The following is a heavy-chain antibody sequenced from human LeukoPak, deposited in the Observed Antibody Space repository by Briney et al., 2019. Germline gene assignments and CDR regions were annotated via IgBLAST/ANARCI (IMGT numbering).Heavy chain of an antibody. J-gene: IGHJ4*02. CDR2: TYPGDSDT. Sequence: GESLKISCKGSGYSFTSYWIGWVRQMPGKGLEWMGITYPGDSDTRYSPSFQGQVTISADKSISTAYLQWSSLKASDTAMYYCARPDSSGYYYFDYWGQGTLVTVSS. V-gene: IGHV5-51*01. D-gene: IGHD3-22*01. CDR1: GYSFTSYW. CDR3: ARPDSSGYYYFDY.